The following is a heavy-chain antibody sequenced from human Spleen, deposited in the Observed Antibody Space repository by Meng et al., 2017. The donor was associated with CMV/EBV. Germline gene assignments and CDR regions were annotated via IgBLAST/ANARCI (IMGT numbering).Heavy chain of an antibody. J-gene: IGHJ4*02. Sequence: FIFSNYAMHWVRQAPGKGLEWVAVLSHDETKKYYAASVQGRFSISRDNSNNTVFLHMHSLRPDDAAVYYCARGADWGVFGAVIPTDYWGQGTLVTVSS. CDR2: LSHDETKK. V-gene: IGHV3-30-3*01. D-gene: IGHD3-3*01. CDR3: ARGADWGVFGAVIPTDY. CDR1: FIFSNYA.